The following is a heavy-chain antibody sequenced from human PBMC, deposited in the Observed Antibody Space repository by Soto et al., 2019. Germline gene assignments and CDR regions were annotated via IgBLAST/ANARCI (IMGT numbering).Heavy chain of an antibody. CDR3: AKSGGYDEVVDRYWGLLVLTLDV. CDR2: ISGSGGST. D-gene: IGHD5-12*01. J-gene: IGHJ6*02. CDR1: GFTFSSYA. Sequence: GGSLRLSCAASGFTFSSYAMSWVRQAPGKGLEWVSAISGSGGSTYYADSVKGRFTISRDNSKNTLYLQMNSLRAEDTAVYYCAKSGGYDEVVDRYWGLLVLTLDVWGQGTTVTVSS. V-gene: IGHV3-23*01.